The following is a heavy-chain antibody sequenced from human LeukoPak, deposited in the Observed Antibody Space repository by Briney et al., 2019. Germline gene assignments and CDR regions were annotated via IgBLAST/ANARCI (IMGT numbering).Heavy chain of an antibody. CDR3: ARDRSSSSWYGIRYYLDY. D-gene: IGHD6-13*01. V-gene: IGHV3-30*01. CDR1: GFTFSSYA. Sequence: GGSLRLSCAASGFTFSSYAMHWVRQAPGKGLEWVAVISYDGSNKYYADSVKGRFTISRDNSKNTLYLQMNSLRAEDTAVYYCARDRSSSSWYGIRYYLDYWGQGTLVTVSS. CDR2: ISYDGSNK. J-gene: IGHJ4*02.